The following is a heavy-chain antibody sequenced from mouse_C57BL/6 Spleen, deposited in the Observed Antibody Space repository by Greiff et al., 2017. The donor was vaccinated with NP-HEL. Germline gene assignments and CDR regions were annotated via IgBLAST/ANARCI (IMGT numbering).Heavy chain of an antibody. CDR3: ARSYSAMDY. CDR2: IWSGGST. CDR1: GFSLTSYG. J-gene: IGHJ4*01. V-gene: IGHV2-2*01. Sequence: QVQLKESGPGLVQPSQSLSITCTVSGFSLTSYGVHWVRQSPGKGLEWLGVIWSGGSTDYNAAFISRLSISKDNSKSQVFFKMNSLQAEDTAIYYCARSYSAMDYWGQGTSVTVSS.